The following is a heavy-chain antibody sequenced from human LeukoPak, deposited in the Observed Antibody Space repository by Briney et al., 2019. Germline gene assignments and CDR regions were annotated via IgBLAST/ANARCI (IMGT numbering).Heavy chain of an antibody. CDR3: AESLDSSSWQFTSFDY. V-gene: IGHV1-69*04. D-gene: IGHD6-13*01. CDR2: IIPILGIA. Sequence: ASVKVSCKASGGTFSSYAISWVRQAPGQGLEWMGRIIPILGIANYAQKFQGRVTITADKSTSTAYMELSSLRSEDTAVYYCAESLDSSSWQFTSFDYWGQGTLVTVSS. CDR1: GGTFSSYA. J-gene: IGHJ4*02.